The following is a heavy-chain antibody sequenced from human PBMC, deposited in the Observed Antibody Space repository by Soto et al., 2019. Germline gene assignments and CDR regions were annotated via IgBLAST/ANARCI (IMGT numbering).Heavy chain of an antibody. J-gene: IGHJ4*02. CDR1: GFSLSTGGVG. Sequence: QITLKESGPTLVKPTQTLTLTCTFSGFSLSTGGVGVGWIRQPPGKALEWLALIYWDDDKRYSPSLKSRHTITKDTSKNQVVLTMTNMDPVDTATYYCAHSGLPVSHLDTPIVLFDYWGQGSLVTVSS. D-gene: IGHD5-18*01. CDR2: IYWDDDK. V-gene: IGHV2-5*02. CDR3: AHSGLPVSHLDTPIVLFDY.